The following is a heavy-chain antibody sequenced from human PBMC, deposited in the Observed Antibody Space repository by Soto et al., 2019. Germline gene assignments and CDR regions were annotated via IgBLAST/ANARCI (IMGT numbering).Heavy chain of an antibody. J-gene: IGHJ4*02. V-gene: IGHV3-30-3*01. CDR3: ARGLKSYGTGDSDY. CDR2: ISYDGSNK. CDR1: GFTFSSYV. Sequence: QVQLVESGGGVVQPGRSLRLSCAASGFTFSSYVMHWVRQAPGKGLEWLALISYDGSNKYYADSVKGRFTISRDNSKNTLYLQVNSLRTEDTVVYYCARGLKSYGTGDSDYWGQGTLVTVSS. D-gene: IGHD5-18*01.